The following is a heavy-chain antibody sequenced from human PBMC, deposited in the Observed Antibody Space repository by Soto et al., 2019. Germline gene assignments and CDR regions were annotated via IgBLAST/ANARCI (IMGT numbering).Heavy chain of an antibody. D-gene: IGHD6-13*01. Sequence: ASGPTLVNPTQTLTLTCTFSGFSLNTGGLGVGWIRQPPGKALVWLALIYWDGDKRYSPSLQSRLSITKDTSNNQVVLTMTHMDPVDTASYYCAHRPGSSSWLDAFDIWGQGTMVTVSS. J-gene: IGHJ3*02. V-gene: IGHV2-5*02. CDR2: IYWDGDK. CDR1: GFSLNTGGLG. CDR3: AHRPGSSSWLDAFDI.